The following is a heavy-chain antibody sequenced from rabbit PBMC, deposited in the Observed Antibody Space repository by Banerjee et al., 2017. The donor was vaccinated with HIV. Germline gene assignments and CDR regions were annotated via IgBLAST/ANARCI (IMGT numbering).Heavy chain of an antibody. J-gene: IGHJ6*01. V-gene: IGHV1S45*01. Sequence: QEQLVESGGGLVQPEGSLTLTCIASGFDFSSSYWMWWVRQAPGKGLEWIGRIHGDVDSIQYANWAKGRFTITKASSTTVGLKMTSLTVADTATYFCARDTGSSFSTYGMDLWGPGTLVTVS. D-gene: IGHD8-1*01. CDR2: IHGDVDSI. CDR3: ARDTGSSFSTYGMDL. CDR1: GFDFSSSYW.